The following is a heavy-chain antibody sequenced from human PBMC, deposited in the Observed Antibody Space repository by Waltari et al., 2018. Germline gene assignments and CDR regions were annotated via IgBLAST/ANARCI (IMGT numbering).Heavy chain of an antibody. Sequence: QVQLVQSGAEVKKPGSSVKVSCKASGGIFSSYAINWVRQAPGQGLEWMGGIIPIFRTPDYAQKFQDRLTITADESTSTAFMELTSLRSEDTAVYFCANSYCGGNCYSPFDYWGQGTLVTVSS. V-gene: IGHV1-69*12. D-gene: IGHD2-21*01. CDR2: IIPIFRTP. J-gene: IGHJ4*02. CDR1: GGIFSSYA. CDR3: ANSYCGGNCYSPFDY.